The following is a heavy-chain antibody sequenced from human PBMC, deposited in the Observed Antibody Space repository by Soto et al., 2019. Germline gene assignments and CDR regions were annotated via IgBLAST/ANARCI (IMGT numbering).Heavy chain of an antibody. CDR3: VRVGAVAANGGYFDH. J-gene: IGHJ4*02. Sequence: ETLSLTCNVSGGSISGYYWSWIRQAAGKGLEWVGRIYSSGTTAYSPSLKSRLNMSVDTSKNQFSLKVTSVTAADTAVYYCVRVGAVAANGGYFDHWGQGVLVPVSS. CDR1: GGSISGYY. D-gene: IGHD6-19*01. V-gene: IGHV4-4*07. CDR2: IYSSGTT.